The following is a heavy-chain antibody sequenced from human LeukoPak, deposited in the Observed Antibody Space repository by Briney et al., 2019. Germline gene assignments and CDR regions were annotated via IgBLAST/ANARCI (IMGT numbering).Heavy chain of an antibody. D-gene: IGHD5-18*01. V-gene: IGHV1-69*13. CDR2: IMPIFGTA. Sequence: ASVKVSCKASGGTFTSYAISWVRQAPGQGREWRGGIMPIFGTANYAQKFQGRVTITADESTGTAYMELSSLRSEDTAVYYCARKHRGRWILSYWGQGTLVTVSS. J-gene: IGHJ4*02. CDR1: GGTFTSYA. CDR3: ARKHRGRWILSY.